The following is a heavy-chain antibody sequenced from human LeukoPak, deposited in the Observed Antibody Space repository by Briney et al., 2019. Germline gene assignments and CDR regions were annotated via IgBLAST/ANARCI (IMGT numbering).Heavy chain of an antibody. D-gene: IGHD2-2*01. CDR2: LIPSGGSP. V-gene: IGHV1-46*01. CDR1: GYTFTDFY. J-gene: IGHJ4*02. Sequence: ASVKVSCKASGYTFTDFYIHWVRQAPGQGLEWMAKLIPSGGSPSYAQSFQGRVTVTSETSTSTVHMELSSLRSDDSAVYYCARGAYQHPDSWGQGTLVSVSS. CDR3: ARGAYQHPDS.